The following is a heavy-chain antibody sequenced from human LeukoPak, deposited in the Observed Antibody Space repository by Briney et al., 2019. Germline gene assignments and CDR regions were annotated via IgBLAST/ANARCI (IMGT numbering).Heavy chain of an antibody. J-gene: IGHJ4*02. Sequence: PSETLSLTCTVSGGSISSYYWSWIQQPPGKGLEWIGYIYYSGSTNYNPSLKSRVTISVDTSKNQISLKLSSVTAADTAVYYCARGNGDYYFDYWGQGTLVTVSS. CDR2: IYYSGST. D-gene: IGHD4-17*01. CDR1: GGSISSYY. CDR3: ARGNGDYYFDY. V-gene: IGHV4-59*01.